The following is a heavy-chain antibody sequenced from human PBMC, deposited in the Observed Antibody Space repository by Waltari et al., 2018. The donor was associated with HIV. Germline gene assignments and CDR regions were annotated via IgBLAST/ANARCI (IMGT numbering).Heavy chain of an antibody. CDR1: GFTFDDYA. V-gene: IGHV3-9*01. Sequence: EVQLVESGGGLVQPGRSLSLSCAASGFTFDDYAMPWVRPAPGKGLEWVSGISWNSGSIGYADSVKGRFTISRDNAKNSLYLQMNSLRAEDTALYYCAKEYSSGWYYFDYWGQGTLVTVSS. D-gene: IGHD6-19*01. J-gene: IGHJ4*02. CDR3: AKEYSSGWYYFDY. CDR2: ISWNSGSI.